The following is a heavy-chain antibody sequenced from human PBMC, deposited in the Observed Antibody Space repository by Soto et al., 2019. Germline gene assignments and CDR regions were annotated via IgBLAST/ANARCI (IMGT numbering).Heavy chain of an antibody. V-gene: IGHV1-69*01. J-gene: IGHJ1*01. Sequence: QAHLMQSGAEVKKPGSSVKVSCKASGGTFSGYAISWVRQRPGRGLEWMGGIIPIFGITTYAEKFQGRITPAADESTGTAFMDLRSLISEDTAVYYCARDPISITGTTSSEDFQFWGPGTLVSVSS. CDR3: ARDPISITGTTSSEDFQF. CDR1: GGTFSGYA. D-gene: IGHD1-20*01. CDR2: IIPIFGIT.